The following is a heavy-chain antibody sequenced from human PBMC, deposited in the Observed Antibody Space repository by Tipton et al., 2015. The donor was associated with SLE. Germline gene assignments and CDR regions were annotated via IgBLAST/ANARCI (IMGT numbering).Heavy chain of an antibody. D-gene: IGHD5-18*01. CDR1: GGSISSGGYS. CDR2: IYYSGST. J-gene: IGHJ6*03. Sequence: GLVKPSQTLSLTCTVSGGSISSGGYSWSWIRQHPGKGLEWIGYIYYSGSTYYSPSLRSRITISGDTSKDQFSLTLSSVTAADAAVYYCARVPGYSYDFSHYFYMDVWGKGTTVTVSS. V-gene: IGHV4-31*03. CDR3: ARVPGYSYDFSHYFYMDV.